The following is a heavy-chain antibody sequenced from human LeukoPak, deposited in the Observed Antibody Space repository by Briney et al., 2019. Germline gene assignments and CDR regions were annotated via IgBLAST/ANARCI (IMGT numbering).Heavy chain of an antibody. D-gene: IGHD3-22*01. Sequence: PSETLSLTCTVSGGSISSGSYYWSWIRQPAGKGLEWIGRIYTSGSTNYNPSLKSRVTISVDTSKNQFSLRLNSVTAADTAVYYCARVESDSSGYFGAFDIWGRGTMVTVSS. CDR3: ARVESDSSGYFGAFDI. CDR1: GGSISSGSYY. V-gene: IGHV4-61*02. CDR2: IYTSGST. J-gene: IGHJ3*02.